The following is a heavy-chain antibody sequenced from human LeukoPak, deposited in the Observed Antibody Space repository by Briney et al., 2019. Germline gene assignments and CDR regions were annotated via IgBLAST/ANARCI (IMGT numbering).Heavy chain of an antibody. CDR3: ARWLQSSRPSFDY. CDR2: IYYSGST. CDR1: GGSISSGGYY. J-gene: IGHJ4*02. Sequence: SETLSLTRTVSGGSISSGGYYWSWIRQHPGKGLEWIGYIYYSGSTYYNPSLKSRVTISVDTSKNQFSLKLSSVTAADTAVYYCARWLQSSRPSFDYWGQGTLVTVSS. D-gene: IGHD5-24*01. V-gene: IGHV4-31*03.